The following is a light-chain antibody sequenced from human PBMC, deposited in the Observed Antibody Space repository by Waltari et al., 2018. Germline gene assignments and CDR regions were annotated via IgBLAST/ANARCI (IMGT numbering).Light chain of an antibody. J-gene: IGKJ2*03. CDR2: GAS. CDR3: QQYGNSRGS. CDR1: QSVSSSY. Sequence: ELVLTQSPGTLSLSPGEGATLSCRASQSVSSSYLAWYQQKPGQAPRLLIYGASNRAPDIPDRFTGSGSGTDFTLTINRLEPEDFAVYYCQQYGNSRGSFGQGTKLEIK. V-gene: IGKV3-20*01.